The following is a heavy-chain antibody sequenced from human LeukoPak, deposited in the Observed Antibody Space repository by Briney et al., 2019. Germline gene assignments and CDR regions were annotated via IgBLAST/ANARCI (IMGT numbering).Heavy chain of an antibody. D-gene: IGHD6-19*01. V-gene: IGHV3-23*01. Sequence: GGSLRLSCAASGFTFSSYAMSWVRQAPGKGLEWVSAINGSGGSTYYADSVKGRFTISRDNSKSTLYLQMNSLRAEDTAVYYCAKDHGIAVAGTLWGQGTLVTVSS. CDR3: AKDHGIAVAGTL. J-gene: IGHJ4*02. CDR1: GFTFSSYA. CDR2: INGSGGST.